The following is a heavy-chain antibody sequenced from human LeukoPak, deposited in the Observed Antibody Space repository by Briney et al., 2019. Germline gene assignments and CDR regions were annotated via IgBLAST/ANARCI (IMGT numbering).Heavy chain of an antibody. Sequence: PGGSLRDSCAVSGFTFTSAYITWVRQAPGKGLEWVSVTYSGGSTYYADSVKGRFTISRDNSKNTLYLQMNSLRAEDTAVYYCALIVAGEAFDICGRATMVTVSS. J-gene: IGHJ3*02. CDR1: GFTFTSAY. CDR2: TYSGGST. CDR3: ALIVAGEAFDI. D-gene: IGHD5-12*01. V-gene: IGHV3-66*01.